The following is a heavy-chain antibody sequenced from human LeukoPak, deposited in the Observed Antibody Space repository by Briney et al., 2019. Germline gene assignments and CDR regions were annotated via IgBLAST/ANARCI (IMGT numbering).Heavy chain of an antibody. J-gene: IGHJ4*02. V-gene: IGHV1-2*02. CDR1: GYTFTGYY. D-gene: IGHD1-1*01. CDR2: INPNSGGT. CDR3: ARATIDNWGSLGY. Sequence: ASVKVSCKASGYTFTGYYMHWVRQAPGQGLEWMGWINPNSGGTNYAQKFQGRVTMTRDTSISTAYMELSRLRSDDTAVYYCARATIDNWGSLGYWGQGTLVTVSS.